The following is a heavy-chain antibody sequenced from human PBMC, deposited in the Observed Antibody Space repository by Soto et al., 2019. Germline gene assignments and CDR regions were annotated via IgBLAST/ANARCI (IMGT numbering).Heavy chain of an antibody. V-gene: IGHV1-18*01. CDR3: ARALTVTTYYYYGMDV. J-gene: IGHJ6*02. Sequence: QVQLVQSGAEVKQPAASVQVSCKASGYTFTSYGISRVRQAPGQGLEWMGWISAYNGHTNYAQKLQGRVTMTTDTSASTADMELRNLRSDDTAVDYCARALTVTTYYYYGMDVWGRGTTVTVSS. CDR1: GYTFTSYG. D-gene: IGHD4-4*01. CDR2: ISAYNGHT.